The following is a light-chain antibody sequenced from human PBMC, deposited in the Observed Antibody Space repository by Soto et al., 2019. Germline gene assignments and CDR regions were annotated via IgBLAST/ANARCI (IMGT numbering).Light chain of an antibody. Sequence: GDRVTITCQASQDIGNYLNWYQQKPGKAPKLLISDASNLEVGVPLRFSGSGSGTHFTVTINSLQTEDNATYSWHQYDVLPLSFGPGTMADI. CDR2: DAS. CDR1: QDIGNY. J-gene: IGKJ3*01. CDR3: HQYDVLPLS. V-gene: IGKV1-33*01.